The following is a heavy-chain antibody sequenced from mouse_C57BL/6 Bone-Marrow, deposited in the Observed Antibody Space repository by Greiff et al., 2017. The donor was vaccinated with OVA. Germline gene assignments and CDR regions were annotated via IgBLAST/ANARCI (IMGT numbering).Heavy chain of an antibody. D-gene: IGHD2-1*01. Sequence: EVKVVESGGGLVQPGGSLSLSCAASGFTFTDYYMSWVRQPPGQALEWLGFIRTKANGYTTEYSASVKGRFTISRDNSQSILYLQMNALRAEDSATYYCARYGNYGMDYWGQGTSVTVSS. J-gene: IGHJ4*01. CDR3: ARYGNYGMDY. CDR2: IRTKANGYTT. CDR1: GFTFTDYY. V-gene: IGHV7-3*01.